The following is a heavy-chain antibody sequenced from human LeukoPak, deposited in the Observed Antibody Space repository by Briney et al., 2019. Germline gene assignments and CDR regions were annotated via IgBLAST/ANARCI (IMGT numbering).Heavy chain of an antibody. V-gene: IGHV3-23*01. CDR2: ITGSGDTT. CDR1: GFTFSSYA. Sequence: GGSLRLSCEASGFTFSSYAVTWVRQAPGKGLEWVSVITGSGDTTFYADSVKGRFTISRDNSKNTLYLQMNSLRAEDTAVYYCAEVAEVSGDDYWGQGTLVTVSS. D-gene: IGHD3-10*01. CDR3: AEVAEVSGDDY. J-gene: IGHJ4*02.